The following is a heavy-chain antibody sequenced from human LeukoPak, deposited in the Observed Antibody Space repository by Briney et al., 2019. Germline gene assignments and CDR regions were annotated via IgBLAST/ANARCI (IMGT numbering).Heavy chain of an antibody. CDR3: ARRISGPPNYYYYGMDV. V-gene: IGHV1-69*04. Sequence: SVKVSCKASGGTFSSYAISWVRQAPGQGLEWMGRIIPILGIANYAQKFQGRVTITRDTSASTAYMELSSLRSEDTAVYYCARRISGPPNYYYYGMDVWGKGTTVTVSS. D-gene: IGHD6-19*01. CDR2: IIPILGIA. J-gene: IGHJ6*04. CDR1: GGTFSSYA.